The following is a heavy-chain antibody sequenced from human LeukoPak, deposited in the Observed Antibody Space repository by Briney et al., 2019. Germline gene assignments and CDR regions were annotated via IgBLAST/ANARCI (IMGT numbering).Heavy chain of an antibody. CDR2: IFYSGIT. V-gene: IGHV4-39*01. CDR3: ARWNDIDDYYDSSGHPAKSDY. Sequence: SETLSLTCNVSGGSMSNIYYWGWIRPPPGKGLEWIGNIFYSGITYYNPSLRSRVTIAIDTSKSQFSLKLTSVTAADTAVYYCARWNDIDDYYDSSGHPAKSDYWGQGTLVTVSS. D-gene: IGHD3-22*01. J-gene: IGHJ4*02. CDR1: GGSMSNIYY.